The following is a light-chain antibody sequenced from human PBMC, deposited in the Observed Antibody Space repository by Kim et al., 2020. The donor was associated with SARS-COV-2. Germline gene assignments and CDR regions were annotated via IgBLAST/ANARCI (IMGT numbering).Light chain of an antibody. J-gene: IGLJ2*01. CDR1: RIDVGGYNY. CDR2: DVS. CDR3: SSYTSSSTLG. V-gene: IGLV2-14*03. Sequence: GQSITISCTGTRIDVGGYNYVSWYQQHPGNAPKLMIYDVSNRPSGVSNRFSGSKSGNTASLTISGLQAEDEADYYCSSYTSSSTLGFGGGTQLTVL.